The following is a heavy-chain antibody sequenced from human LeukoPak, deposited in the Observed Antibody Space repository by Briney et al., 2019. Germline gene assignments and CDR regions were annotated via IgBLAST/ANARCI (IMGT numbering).Heavy chain of an antibody. CDR2: IYTSGST. D-gene: IGHD3-22*01. CDR3: ARDLTAYYYDSSGYP. J-gene: IGHJ5*02. Sequence: SETLSLTCSVSGASISNYYWCWIRQPARTGLGWVGRIYTSGSTNYNPSLKSRVTMSVDTSKNQFSLKLNSVTAADTAVYYCARDLTAYYYDSSGYPWGQGTLVTVSS. V-gene: IGHV4-4*07. CDR1: GASISNYY.